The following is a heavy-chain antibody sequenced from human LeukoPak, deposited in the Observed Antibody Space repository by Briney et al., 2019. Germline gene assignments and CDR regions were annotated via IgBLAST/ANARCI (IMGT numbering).Heavy chain of an antibody. CDR2: IYHSGST. D-gene: IGHD5-12*01. CDR1: GGSISSGGYS. Sequence: PSETLSLTCAVSGGSISSGGYSWRWIRQPPGKGLEWIGYIYHSGSTNYNPSLKSRVTISVDTSKNQFSLKLSSVTAADTAVYYCARGRDIVATIHHFFDYWGQGTLVTVSS. V-gene: IGHV4-30-2*01. CDR3: ARGRDIVATIHHFFDY. J-gene: IGHJ4*02.